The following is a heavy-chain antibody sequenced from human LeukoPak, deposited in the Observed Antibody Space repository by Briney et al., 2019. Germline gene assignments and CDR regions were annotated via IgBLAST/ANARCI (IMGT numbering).Heavy chain of an antibody. CDR1: GFTFSSYG. Sequence: GGSLRLSCAASGFTFSSYGMHWVRQAPGKGLEWVAVISYDGSNKYYADSVKGRFTISRDNSKNTLHLQMNSLRAEDTAVYYCAKAVGSSGWYEGVEYWGQGTLVTGSS. V-gene: IGHV3-30*18. D-gene: IGHD6-19*01. J-gene: IGHJ4*02. CDR2: ISYDGSNK. CDR3: AKAVGSSGWYEGVEY.